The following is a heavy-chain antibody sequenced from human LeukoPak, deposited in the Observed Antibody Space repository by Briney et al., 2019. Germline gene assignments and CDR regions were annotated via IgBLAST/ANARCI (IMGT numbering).Heavy chain of an antibody. CDR3: ARGGFRFFAH. Sequence: GGSLRLSCAASGFTFSSYWMNWVRQAPGKGLEWVANINQDGTEKYYVDSVKGRFTISRDNAKNSLYLQMNSLRAVDTAVYYCARGGFRFFAHWGQGTLVTVSS. CDR2: INQDGTEK. V-gene: IGHV3-7*04. J-gene: IGHJ5*02. D-gene: IGHD3-22*01. CDR1: GFTFSSYW.